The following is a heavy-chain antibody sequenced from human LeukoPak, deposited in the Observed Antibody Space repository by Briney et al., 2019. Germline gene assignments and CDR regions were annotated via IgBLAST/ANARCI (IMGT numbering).Heavy chain of an antibody. CDR1: GFTFSSYT. D-gene: IGHD3-16*01. CDR3: ASMRLRLGEFDY. V-gene: IGHV3-23*01. J-gene: IGHJ4*02. Sequence: PGGSLRLSCAASGFTFSSYTMSWVRQAPGKGLEWVSAISGSGGSTYYADSVKGRFTISRDNSKNTLYLQMNSLRAEDTAVYYCASMRLRLGEFDYWGQGTLVTVSS. CDR2: ISGSGGST.